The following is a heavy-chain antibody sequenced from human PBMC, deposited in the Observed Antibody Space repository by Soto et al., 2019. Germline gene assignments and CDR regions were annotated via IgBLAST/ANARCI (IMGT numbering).Heavy chain of an antibody. Sequence: ASVKVSCKASGYTFTSYYMHWVRQAPGQGLEWMGIINPSGGSTSYAQKFQGGVTMTRDTSTSTVYMELSSLRSEDTAVYYCARGWSYYYDSSGPIQAPFDYWGQGXLVTVSS. J-gene: IGHJ4*02. CDR3: ARGWSYYYDSSGPIQAPFDY. CDR1: GYTFTSYY. D-gene: IGHD3-22*01. V-gene: IGHV1-46*01. CDR2: INPSGGST.